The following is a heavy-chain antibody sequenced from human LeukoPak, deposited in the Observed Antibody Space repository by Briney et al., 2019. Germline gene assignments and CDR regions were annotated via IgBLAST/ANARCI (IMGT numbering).Heavy chain of an antibody. CDR2: IRYDGSNK. CDR1: GFIFSNNG. J-gene: IGHJ4*02. CDR3: AKDPRSSYYDSSGYCDY. V-gene: IGHV3-30*02. D-gene: IGHD3-22*01. Sequence: GSLRLSCAASGFIFSNNGMHWVRQAPGKGLDWVAFIRYDGSNKYYADSVKGRFTISRDNSKNTLYLQMNSLRAEDSAVYYCAKDPRSSYYDSSGYCDYWDQGTLVTVSS.